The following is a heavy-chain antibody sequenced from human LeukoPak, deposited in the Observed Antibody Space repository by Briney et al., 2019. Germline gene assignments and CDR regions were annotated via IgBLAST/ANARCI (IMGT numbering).Heavy chain of an antibody. Sequence: ASVKVSCKASGGTFSSYAISWVRQAPGQGLEWMGGIIPIFGTANYAQKFQGRVTITRDTSASTAYMELSSLRSEDTAVYYCARDDALPKRIIRHDPTSSENWFDPWGQGTLVTVSS. J-gene: IGHJ5*02. CDR3: ARDDALPKRIIRHDPTSSENWFDP. D-gene: IGHD3-16*01. CDR2: IIPIFGTA. CDR1: GGTFSSYA. V-gene: IGHV1-69*05.